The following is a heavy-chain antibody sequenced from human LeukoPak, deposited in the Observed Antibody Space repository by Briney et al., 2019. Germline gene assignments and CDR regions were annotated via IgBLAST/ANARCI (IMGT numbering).Heavy chain of an antibody. J-gene: IGHJ4*02. Sequence: KPGGSLRLSCAASGFTFSSYGMHWVSQAPGKGLEWVTVISYDGSNKYYADSVKGRFTISRDNSKNTLYLQMNSLRAEDTAVYYCAKEGGYYDSSGYFDYWGQGTLVTVSS. D-gene: IGHD3-22*01. CDR2: ISYDGSNK. V-gene: IGHV3-30*18. CDR3: AKEGGYYDSSGYFDY. CDR1: GFTFSSYG.